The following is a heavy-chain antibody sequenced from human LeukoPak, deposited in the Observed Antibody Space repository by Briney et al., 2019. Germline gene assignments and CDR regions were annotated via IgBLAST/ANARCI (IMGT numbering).Heavy chain of an antibody. CDR2: IYPGDSDS. D-gene: IGHD6-19*01. CDR3: ARRSSIAVTLFDS. Sequence: GESLKISCKGSGYSFSSYLIGWVRQMPGKGLEWMGIIYPGDSDSRYSPSFQGQVTISADKSSSTAYLEWSSLKASDTAMYYCARRSSIAVTLFDSWGQGTPDTVSS. V-gene: IGHV5-51*01. CDR1: GYSFSSYL. J-gene: IGHJ4*02.